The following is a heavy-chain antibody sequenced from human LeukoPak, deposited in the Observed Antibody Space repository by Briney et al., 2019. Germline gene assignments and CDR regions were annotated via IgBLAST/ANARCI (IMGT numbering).Heavy chain of an antibody. J-gene: IGHJ5*02. CDR2: INARGGST. V-gene: IGHV1-46*01. CDR1: GYTFTFYY. Sequence: ASVTVSCKASGYTFTFYYMHWVRQAPGQGLEWMGIINARGGSTSYAQKFQGRVTMTRDTSTSTVYMELSSLRSEDTAVYYCARVSREAGWFDPWGQGTLVTVSS. CDR3: ARVSREAGWFDP.